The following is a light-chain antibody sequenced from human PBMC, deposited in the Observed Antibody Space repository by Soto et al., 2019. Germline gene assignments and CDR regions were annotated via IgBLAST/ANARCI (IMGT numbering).Light chain of an antibody. J-gene: IGKJ2*01. CDR3: QQYHTSPIT. V-gene: IGKV3-20*01. CDR1: QSVTSSH. Sequence: EIVLTQSPGTLSLSPGERVTLSCRASQSVTSSHLAWYQQKPGQAPRLLIFAASGRPPTIPSRFSGSGSGTDFTLTISRLEAEDFAVYFCQQYHTSPITFGQGTRLEIK. CDR2: AAS.